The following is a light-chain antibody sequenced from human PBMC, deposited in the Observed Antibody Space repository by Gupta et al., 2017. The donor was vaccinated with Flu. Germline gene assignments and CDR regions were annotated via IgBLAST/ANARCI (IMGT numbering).Light chain of an antibody. CDR3: QSYDSGLGGLWV. Sequence: QSVLTQPPSVSGAPGQRVTITCTGSRSNIGTGYDVHWYQQFPGAAPKVLTSAERRRPSGTPDRFSASKSDTSVSPAITGVQAEDEADYYCQSYDSGLGGLWVFGGGTKLTVL. CDR1: RSNIGTGYD. CDR2: AER. V-gene: IGLV1-40*01. J-gene: IGLJ3*02.